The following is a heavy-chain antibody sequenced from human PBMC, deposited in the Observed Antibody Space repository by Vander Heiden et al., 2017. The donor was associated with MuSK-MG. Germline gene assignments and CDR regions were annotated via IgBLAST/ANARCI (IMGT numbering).Heavy chain of an antibody. CDR1: GFSLSTSGVG. Sequence: QITLKESGPTLVKPTQTLTLTCTFSGFSLSTSGVGVGWIRQPPGKALEWLALIYWDDDKRYSPARKSRLTITKDTSKNQVVRTMTQMETVATATYYFAHNGYDASGDAFDIWGQGTMVTLYS. J-gene: IGHJ3*02. CDR2: IYWDDDK. D-gene: IGHD5-12*01. CDR3: AHNGYDASGDAFDI. V-gene: IGHV2-5*02.